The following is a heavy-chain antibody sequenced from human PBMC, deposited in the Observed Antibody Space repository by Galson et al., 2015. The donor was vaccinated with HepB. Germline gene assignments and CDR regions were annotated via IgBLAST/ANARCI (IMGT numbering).Heavy chain of an antibody. D-gene: IGHD3-3*01. Sequence: LRLSCAASGFTFSSYGMHWDRQAPGKGLEWVAVIWYDGSNKYYADSVKGRFTISRDNSKNTLYLQMNSLRAEDTAVYYCARDGSPPYYDFWSGFDYWGQGTLVTVSS. V-gene: IGHV3-33*01. CDR2: IWYDGSNK. CDR1: GFTFSSYG. CDR3: ARDGSPPYYDFWSGFDY. J-gene: IGHJ4*02.